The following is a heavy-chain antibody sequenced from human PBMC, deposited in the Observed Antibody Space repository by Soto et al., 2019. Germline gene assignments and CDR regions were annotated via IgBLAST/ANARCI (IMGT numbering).Heavy chain of an antibody. CDR3: ARGHKQQLVSLGGWFHX. Sequence: SETLSLTFAVYGGSFNSYYWSWIRQPPGKGLEWILEIHYSGSTNYNPSLKSRVTISVDTSKNQFSLKLSSVTAADTAVYYCARGHKQQLVSLGGWFHXWGQVTLVTVSX. J-gene: IGHJ5*02. CDR2: IHYSGST. D-gene: IGHD6-13*01. V-gene: IGHV4-34*01. CDR1: GGSFNSYY.